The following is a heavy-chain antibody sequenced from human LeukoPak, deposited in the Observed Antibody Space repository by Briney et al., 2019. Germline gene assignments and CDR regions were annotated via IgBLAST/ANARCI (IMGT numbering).Heavy chain of an antibody. Sequence: GGSLRLSCAASGFTFSDYWMNWVRQAPGKGLMWVSRIYIDGSRTTYADSVKGRFTISRDNARSTLYLQMNSLRAEDTAVYYCARPGGPSYYFDYWGQGTLVTVSS. CDR3: ARPGGPSYYFDY. CDR2: IYIDGSRT. J-gene: IGHJ4*02. D-gene: IGHD4-23*01. CDR1: GFTFSDYW. V-gene: IGHV3-74*01.